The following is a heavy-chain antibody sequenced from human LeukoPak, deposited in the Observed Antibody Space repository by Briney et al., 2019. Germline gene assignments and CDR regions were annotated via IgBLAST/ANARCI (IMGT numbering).Heavy chain of an antibody. J-gene: IGHJ5*02. CDR3: ARVRDVVVTAIPPWFDP. CDR2: INYSGST. V-gene: IGHV4-59*01. D-gene: IGHD2-21*02. CDR1: GGSISSYY. Sequence: SETLSLTCTVSGGSISSYYWSWIRQPPGKGLEWIGYINYSGSTNYNPSLKSRVTISVDTSKNQFSLKLSSVTAADTAVYYCARVRDVVVTAIPPWFDPWGQGTLVTVSS.